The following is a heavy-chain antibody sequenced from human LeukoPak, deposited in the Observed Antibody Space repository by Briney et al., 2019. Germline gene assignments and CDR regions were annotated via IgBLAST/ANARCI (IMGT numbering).Heavy chain of an antibody. CDR3: TRQGSYFNY. CDR1: GGSFSGYY. V-gene: IGHV4-34*01. CDR2: INHSGST. Sequence: SETLSLTCAVYGGSFSGYYWSWIRQPPGKGLEWIGEINHSGSTNYNPSLKSRVTISVDTSKNQFSLNLSSVTAADTAMYYCTRQGSYFNYWGQGTLVTVSS. J-gene: IGHJ4*02. D-gene: IGHD3-10*01.